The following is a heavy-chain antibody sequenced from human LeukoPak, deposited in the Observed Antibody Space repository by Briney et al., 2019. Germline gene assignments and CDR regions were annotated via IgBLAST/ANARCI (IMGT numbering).Heavy chain of an antibody. CDR3: ARDKGAAGTPTNWFDH. J-gene: IGHJ5*02. D-gene: IGHD6-13*01. Sequence: ASVKVSCKASGYTFTGYHMHWVRLAPGQGLEWMGWINPNSGGTNYAQKFQGRVTMTRDTSISTAYMELSSLRSDDTAVYYCARDKGAAGTPTNWFDHWGQGTLVTVSS. V-gene: IGHV1-2*02. CDR1: GYTFTGYH. CDR2: INPNSGGT.